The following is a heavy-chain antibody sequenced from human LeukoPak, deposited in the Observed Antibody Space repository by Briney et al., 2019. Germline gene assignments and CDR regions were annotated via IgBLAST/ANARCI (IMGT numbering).Heavy chain of an antibody. CDR2: INLDGAST. Sequence: GGSLRLSCAASGFRFDDYSMNGVRHVPAKGREWVAGINLDGASTGYRESMKGRFTISRDNGKTSLYLQLSSLRVEDTAVYYCGRVHCSTNSCYDYYDYYMDVSGNGTTVTVSS. V-gene: IGHV3-20*04. J-gene: IGHJ6*03. CDR1: GFRFDDYS. CDR3: GRVHCSTNSCYDYYDYYMDV. D-gene: IGHD2-2*01.